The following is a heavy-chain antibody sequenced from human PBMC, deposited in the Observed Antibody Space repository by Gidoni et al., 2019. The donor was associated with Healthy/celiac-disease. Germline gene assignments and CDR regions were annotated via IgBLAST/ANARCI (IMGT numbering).Heavy chain of an antibody. Sequence: QVQLVQSGAEVKKPGAPVKVSCKASGSTLPGHSMHWVRQAPGQGLEWMGWINPNSGGTNYAQKFQGRVTMTRDTSISTAYMELSRLRSDDTAVYYCARIYYYGSGSRDYYGMDVWGQGTTVTVSS. D-gene: IGHD3-10*01. CDR1: GSTLPGHS. J-gene: IGHJ6*02. CDR2: INPNSGGT. CDR3: ARIYYYGSGSRDYYGMDV. V-gene: IGHV1-2*02.